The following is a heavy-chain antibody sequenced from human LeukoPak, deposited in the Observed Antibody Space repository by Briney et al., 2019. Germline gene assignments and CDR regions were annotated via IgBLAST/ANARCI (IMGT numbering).Heavy chain of an antibody. CDR1: GLTLKTYW. Sequence: GGSLRLSCAASGLTLKTYWMSWVRQAPGKGLEWVSGINWNGGSTDYADSVKGRFTISRDNAKKSLYLRMNSLRAEDTALYYCARDTHYGSNYWGQGTLVTVSS. CDR3: ARDTHYGSNY. V-gene: IGHV3-20*04. CDR2: INWNGGST. J-gene: IGHJ4*02. D-gene: IGHD3-10*01.